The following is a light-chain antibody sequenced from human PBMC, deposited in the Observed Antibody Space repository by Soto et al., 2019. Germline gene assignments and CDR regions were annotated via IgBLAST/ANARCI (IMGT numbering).Light chain of an antibody. V-gene: IGKV4-1*01. CDR1: QSVLYSSNNKNF. Sequence: DIVMTQSPDSLAVSLGERATINCKSSQSVLYSSNNKNFLAWYQQKPGQPPKLPIYWASTRESGVPDRFSGSGSGTDFTLTISSLQPEEVAVYYCQQYDNSPVTFGGGTKVEIK. J-gene: IGKJ4*01. CDR3: QQYDNSPVT. CDR2: WAS.